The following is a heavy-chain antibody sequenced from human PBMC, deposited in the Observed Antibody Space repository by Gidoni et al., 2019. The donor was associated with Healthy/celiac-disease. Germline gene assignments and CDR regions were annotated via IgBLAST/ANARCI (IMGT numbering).Heavy chain of an antibody. J-gene: IGHJ5*02. CDR1: GYTFTRYA. CDR2: INTNTGNP. Sequence: QVQLVQSGSELTKPGASVKVSCKASGYTFTRYAMNWVRQAPGQGLEWMGWINTNTGNPTYAQGFTGRFVFSLDTSVSTAYLQISSLKAEDTAVYYCARNPHRSSGWYGRPPDWFDPWGQGTLVTVSS. CDR3: ARNPHRSSGWYGRPPDWFDP. V-gene: IGHV7-4-1*02. D-gene: IGHD6-19*01.